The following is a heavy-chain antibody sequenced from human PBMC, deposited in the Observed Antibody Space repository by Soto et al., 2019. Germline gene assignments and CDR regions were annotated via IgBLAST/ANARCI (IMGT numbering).Heavy chain of an antibody. D-gene: IGHD3-10*01. CDR3: AKDRHGGSSGYFDN. CDR1: GFTFSSFA. Sequence: QVQLVESGGGVVQPGRSLRLSCAASGFTFSSFAIHWVRQAPGKGLEWVAVIWYDGGNKFYADSVKGRFTIARDNSKNRGSGKRNGVRAGDRAIYFGAKDRHGGSSGYFDNGGRGTLVTVSS. J-gene: IGHJ4*02. CDR2: IWYDGGNK. V-gene: IGHV3-33*06.